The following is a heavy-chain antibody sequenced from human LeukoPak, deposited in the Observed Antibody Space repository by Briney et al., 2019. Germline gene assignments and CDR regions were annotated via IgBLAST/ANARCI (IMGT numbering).Heavy chain of an antibody. CDR2: ADPSDSYT. J-gene: IGHJ6*01. CDR3: ARRVGYSNHYGMDV. Sequence: GESLKISCKGSGDSFTTYWINWVRKMPGKGLEWMGRADPSDSYTNYSPSFQGHVTISADKSISTAYLQWSSLKASDTAMYYCARRVGYSNHYGMDVWGQGTTVTVSP. V-gene: IGHV5-10-1*01. CDR1: GDSFTTYW. D-gene: IGHD1-26*01.